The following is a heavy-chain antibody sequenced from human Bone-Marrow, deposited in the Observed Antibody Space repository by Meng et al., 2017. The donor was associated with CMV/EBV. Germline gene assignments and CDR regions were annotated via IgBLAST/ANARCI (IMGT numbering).Heavy chain of an antibody. D-gene: IGHD5-18*01. J-gene: IGHJ2*01. CDR3: TTERQDSYGWDRWYFDL. CDR2: IKSKTDGGTT. V-gene: IGHV3-15*01. CDR1: GFTFSSYE. Sequence: GESLKISCAASGFTFSSYEMNWVRQAPGKGLEWVGRIKSKTDGGTTDYAAPVKGRFTISRDDSKNTLYLQMNSLKTEDTAVYYCTTERQDSYGWDRWYFDLWGRGTLVTVSS.